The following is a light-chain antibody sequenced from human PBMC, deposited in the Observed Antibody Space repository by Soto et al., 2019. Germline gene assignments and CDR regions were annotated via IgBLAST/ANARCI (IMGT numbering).Light chain of an antibody. Sequence: DIQMTQSPSTLSGSVGDRVTITCRASQSISSYLNWYQQKPGKAPKLLIYHASTLESGVPSRFSGSGSGTEFTLTISSLQPDDFATYYCQQYNSYSFGQGTKVDIK. V-gene: IGKV1-5*01. J-gene: IGKJ1*01. CDR2: HAS. CDR1: QSISSY. CDR3: QQYNSYS.